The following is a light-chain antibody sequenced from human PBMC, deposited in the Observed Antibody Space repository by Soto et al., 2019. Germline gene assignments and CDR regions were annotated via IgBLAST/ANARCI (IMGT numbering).Light chain of an antibody. Sequence: DIQMTQSPSSLSASVGDRVTITCRASQGISNYLVWYQQKLGKVPKLLIYAASTLQSGVPSRFSGSGSGTDLTLTISSLQPEDVATYYCQNYKGAPWTFGQGTKVQIK. J-gene: IGKJ1*01. CDR2: AAS. V-gene: IGKV1-27*01. CDR1: QGISNY. CDR3: QNYKGAPWT.